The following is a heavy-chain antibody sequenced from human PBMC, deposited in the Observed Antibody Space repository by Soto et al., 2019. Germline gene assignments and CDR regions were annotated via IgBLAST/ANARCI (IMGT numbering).Heavy chain of an antibody. Sequence: SETLSLTCTVSGGSISSSSYYWGWIRQPPGKGLEWIGSIHYSGSTYYNPSLKSRVTISVDTSKNQFSLKLSSVTAADTAVYYCATTTVTPYYYYGMDVWGQGTTVTVSS. CDR3: ATTTVTPYYYYGMDV. V-gene: IGHV4-39*01. J-gene: IGHJ6*01. D-gene: IGHD4-4*01. CDR2: IHYSGST. CDR1: GGSISSSSYY.